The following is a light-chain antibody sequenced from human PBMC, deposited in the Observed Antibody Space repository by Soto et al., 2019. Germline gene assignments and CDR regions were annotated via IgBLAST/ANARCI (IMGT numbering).Light chain of an antibody. V-gene: IGLV2-23*01. Sequence: QSALTQPASVSGSPGQSITISCXDTRSXVRSDTLVSWYQRHPGKAPKLLIYEATKRPSGVSNRFSGSKSGNTASLTISGLQTEDESTYYCCSFADSSTWVFGGGTKLTVL. CDR1: RSXVRSDTL. CDR3: CSFADSSTWV. J-gene: IGLJ3*02. CDR2: EAT.